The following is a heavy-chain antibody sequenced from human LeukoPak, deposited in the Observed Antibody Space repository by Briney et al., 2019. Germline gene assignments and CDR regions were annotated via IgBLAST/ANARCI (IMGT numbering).Heavy chain of an antibody. CDR1: GFTFSSYA. CDR2: ISGSGGST. D-gene: IGHD6-13*01. Sequence: PGGSLRLSCAASGFTFSSYAMSWARQAPGKGLEWVSAISGSGGSTYYADSVKGRFTISRDNSKNTLYLQMNSLRAEDTAVYYCAKGTAAVIYADWYFDLWGRGTLVTVSS. CDR3: AKGTAAVIYADWYFDL. V-gene: IGHV3-23*01. J-gene: IGHJ2*01.